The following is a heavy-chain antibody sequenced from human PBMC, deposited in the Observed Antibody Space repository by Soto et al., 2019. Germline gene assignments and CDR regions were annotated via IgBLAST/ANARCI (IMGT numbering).Heavy chain of an antibody. CDR2: INPSGGST. D-gene: IGHD5-18*01. V-gene: IGHV1-46*01. CDR1: GYTFTSYY. J-gene: IGHJ6*02. Sequence: QVQLVQSGAEVKKPGASVKVSCKASGYTFTSYYMHWVRQAPGQGLEWMGIINPSGGSTSYAQKFQGRVTMTRDTSTSTVYMELSSLRSEDTAVYYCARAQGSYGTGGDYYYGMDVWGQGTTVTVSS. CDR3: ARAQGSYGTGGDYYYGMDV.